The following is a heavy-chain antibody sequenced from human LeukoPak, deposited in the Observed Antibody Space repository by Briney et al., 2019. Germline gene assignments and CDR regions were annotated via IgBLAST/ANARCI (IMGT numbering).Heavy chain of an antibody. D-gene: IGHD6-13*01. J-gene: IGHJ4*02. V-gene: IGHV3-23*01. CDR2: ISGSGGST. CDR3: AKGADSSSFDY. Sequence: PGGSLRLSCTASGFTFSNYGVHWVRQAPGKGLEWVSAISGSGGSTYYADSVKGRFTISRDNSKNTLYLQMNSLRAEDTAVYYCAKGADSSSFDYWGQGTLVTVSS. CDR1: GFTFSNYG.